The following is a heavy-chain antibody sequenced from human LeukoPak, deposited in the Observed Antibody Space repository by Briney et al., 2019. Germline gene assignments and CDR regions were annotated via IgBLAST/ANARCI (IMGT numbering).Heavy chain of an antibody. J-gene: IGHJ4*01. CDR2: ISYDGSNK. CDR1: EFTFSHYA. Sequence: GTSLRLSCAASEFTFSHYAMHWVRQAPGKGLEWVAVISYDGSNKYYADSVKGRFTISRDNSKNTLYLQTNSLRTDDTAVYYCARGLCSGSQRWYFDYWGHGALVTVSS. V-gene: IGHV3-30-3*01. CDR3: ARGLCSGSQRWYFDY. D-gene: IGHD1-26*01.